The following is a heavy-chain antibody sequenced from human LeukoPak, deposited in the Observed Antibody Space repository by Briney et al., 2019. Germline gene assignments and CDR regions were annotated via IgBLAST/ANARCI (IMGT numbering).Heavy chain of an antibody. Sequence: SETLSLTCAVYGGSFNAYYWTWIRQTPGKGLEWIGEINHSGNTNYNPSLESRVTISADTSKNQFSLNLGSVTAADTAIYYCARGLRFIQGPGYYYMDVWGKGTTVAVSS. CDR3: ARGLRFIQGPGYYYMDV. V-gene: IGHV4-34*01. CDR1: GGSFNAYY. D-gene: IGHD3-16*02. CDR2: INHSGNT. J-gene: IGHJ6*03.